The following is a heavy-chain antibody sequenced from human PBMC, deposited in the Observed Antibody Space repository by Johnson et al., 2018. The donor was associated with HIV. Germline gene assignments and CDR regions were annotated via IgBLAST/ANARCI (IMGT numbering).Heavy chain of an antibody. CDR3: ARSIIPSPVGAFDI. CDR1: GFTFNDYA. J-gene: IGHJ3*02. Sequence: VQLVESGGGLVQPGRSLILSCAASGFTFNDYAMHWVRQAPGKGLEWVSTISWNSDDIGYADSVTGRFSISRDNAKNCLYLQMNGLNPEDTALYYCARSIIPSPVGAFDIWGQGTMVTVSS. V-gene: IGHV3-9*01. D-gene: IGHD2/OR15-2a*01. CDR2: ISWNSDDI.